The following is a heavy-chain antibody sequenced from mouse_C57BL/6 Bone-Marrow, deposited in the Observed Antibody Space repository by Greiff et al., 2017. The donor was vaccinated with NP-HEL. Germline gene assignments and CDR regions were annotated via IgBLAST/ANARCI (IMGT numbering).Heavy chain of an antibody. D-gene: IGHD4-1*01. CDR1: GFTFSSYA. CDR2: ISSGGDYI. CDR3: TRDEEANWEDAMDY. V-gene: IGHV5-9-1*02. Sequence: DVQLVESGEGLVKPGGSLKLSCAASGFTFSSYAMSWVRQTPEKRLEWVAYISSGGDYIYYADTVKGRFTISRDNARNTLYLQMSSLKSEDTAMYYCTRDEEANWEDAMDYWGQGTSVTVSS. J-gene: IGHJ4*01.